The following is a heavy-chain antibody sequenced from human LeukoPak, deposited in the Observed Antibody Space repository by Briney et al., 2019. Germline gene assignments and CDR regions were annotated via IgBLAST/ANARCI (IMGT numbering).Heavy chain of an antibody. CDR1: GYTFTSYG. CDR3: ARGYSSSWYYYYYGMDV. D-gene: IGHD6-13*01. Sequence: GASVTVSCKASGYTFTSYGISWVRQAPGQGLEWMGWISAYNGNTNYAQKLQGRVTMTTDTSTSTAYMELRSLRSDDTAVYYCARGYSSSWYYYYYGMDVWGKGTTVTVSS. CDR2: ISAYNGNT. V-gene: IGHV1-18*01. J-gene: IGHJ6*04.